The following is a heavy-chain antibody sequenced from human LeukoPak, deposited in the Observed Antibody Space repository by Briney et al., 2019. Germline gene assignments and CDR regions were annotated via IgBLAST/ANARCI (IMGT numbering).Heavy chain of an antibody. CDR2: INPNSGGK. CDR1: GYTFTGYY. J-gene: IGHJ6*02. V-gene: IGHV1-2*02. Sequence: ASVKVSCKASGYTFTGYYMHLVRQAPGQGLEWMGWINPNSGGKNYAQKFQGRVTMTRDKSISTDYMELSRLRSEDTAVYYCARRYYYGMDVWGQATTVTVCS. CDR3: ARRYYYGMDV.